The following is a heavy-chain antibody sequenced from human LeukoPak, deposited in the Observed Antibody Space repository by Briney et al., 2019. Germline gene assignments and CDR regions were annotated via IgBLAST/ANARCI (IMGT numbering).Heavy chain of an antibody. J-gene: IGHJ4*02. CDR1: GGSSSGYY. Sequence: SETLSLTCAVYGGSSSGYYWSWIRQPPGEGLEWIGEINHSGSTNYNPSLKSRVTISVDTSKNQFSLKLSSVTAADTAVYYCASSSSSWSREFDYWGQGTLVTVSS. CDR3: ASSSSSWSREFDY. CDR2: INHSGST. D-gene: IGHD6-13*01. V-gene: IGHV4-34*01.